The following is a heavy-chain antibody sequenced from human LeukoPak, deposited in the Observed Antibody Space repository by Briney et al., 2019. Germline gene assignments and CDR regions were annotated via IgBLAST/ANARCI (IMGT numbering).Heavy chain of an antibody. CDR2: INHSGST. D-gene: IGHD5-12*01. V-gene: IGHV4-34*01. J-gene: IGHJ4*02. CDR1: GGSFSGYY. CDR3: ARSPDLYSGHDYAFDF. Sequence: SETLSLTCAVYGGSFSGYYWSWIRQPPGKGLEWIGEINHSGSTNYNPSLKSRVTISVDTSKNQVSLKLRSVTAADTAVYFCARSPDLYSGHDYAFDFWGQGTLVTVSS.